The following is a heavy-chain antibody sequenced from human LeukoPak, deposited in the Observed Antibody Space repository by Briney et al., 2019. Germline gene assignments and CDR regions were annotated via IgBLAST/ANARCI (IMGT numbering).Heavy chain of an antibody. J-gene: IGHJ4*02. CDR3: APGGVVVAATPDPFDY. D-gene: IGHD2-15*01. CDR2: ISSSSSYI. V-gene: IGHV3-21*01. Sequence: KSGGSLRLSCAASGFTFSSYSMNWVRQAPGKGLEWVSSISSSSSYIYYADSVKGRFTISRDNAKISLYLQMNSLRAEDTAVYYCAPGGVVVAATPDPFDYWGQGTLVTVSS. CDR1: GFTFSSYS.